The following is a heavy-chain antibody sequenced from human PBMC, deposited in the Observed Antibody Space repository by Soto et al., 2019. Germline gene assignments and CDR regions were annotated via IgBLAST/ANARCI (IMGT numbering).Heavy chain of an antibody. CDR2: IYSGGSS. CDR1: GFTVSSNY. Sequence: GGSLRLSCAASGFTVSSNYMSWVRQAPGKGLEWVSVIYSGGSSYYADSVKGRFTISRDNSKNTLYLQMNSLRAEDTAVYYCASSNKYYYDSIDAFDIWGQGTMVTVSS. V-gene: IGHV3-53*01. J-gene: IGHJ3*02. D-gene: IGHD3-22*01. CDR3: ASSNKYYYDSIDAFDI.